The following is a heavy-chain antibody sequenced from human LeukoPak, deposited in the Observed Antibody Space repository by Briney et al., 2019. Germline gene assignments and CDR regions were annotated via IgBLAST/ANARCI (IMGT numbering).Heavy chain of an antibody. CDR2: VGGSGGST. J-gene: IGHJ4*02. V-gene: IGHV3-23*01. D-gene: IGHD3-10*01. CDR1: GFTFNNYA. Sequence: QPGGSLRLSCAASGFTFNNYAMTWVRQAPDNGLEWVSTVGGSGGSTYYADSMKGRFTISRDNSKNTLSLQMSGLRAEDTAVYYCARGSSASYYNSRFDYWGQGTLVTVSS. CDR3: ARGSSASYYNSRFDY.